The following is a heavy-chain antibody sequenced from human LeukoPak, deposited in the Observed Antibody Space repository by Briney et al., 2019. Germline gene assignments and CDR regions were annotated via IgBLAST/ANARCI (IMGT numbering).Heavy chain of an antibody. CDR3: ARERSSQGYFDF. CDR2: MYPRESFI. CDR1: GYNFTDNW. J-gene: IGHJ4*02. Sequence: HGESLKISCKGSGYNFTDNWIGWVRQMPGRGLEWMGIMYPRESFIRYSPSFQGQVTLSADKSISTAYLQWSSLKASDTAMYYCARERSSQGYFDFWGQGTLVTVSS. D-gene: IGHD6-6*01. V-gene: IGHV5-51*01.